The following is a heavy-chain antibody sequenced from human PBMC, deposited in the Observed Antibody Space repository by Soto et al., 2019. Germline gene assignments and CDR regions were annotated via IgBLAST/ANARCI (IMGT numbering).Heavy chain of an antibody. J-gene: IGHJ6*02. D-gene: IGHD3-22*01. Sequence: GESLKISCKGSGYSFTSYWIGWVRQMPGKGLEWMGIIYPGDSDTRYSPSFQGQVTISADKSISTAYLQWSSLKASDTAMYYCARDYYDSSGYPWSYYGMDVWGQGTTVTVSS. CDR2: IYPGDSDT. CDR1: GYSFTSYW. V-gene: IGHV5-51*03. CDR3: ARDYYDSSGYPWSYYGMDV.